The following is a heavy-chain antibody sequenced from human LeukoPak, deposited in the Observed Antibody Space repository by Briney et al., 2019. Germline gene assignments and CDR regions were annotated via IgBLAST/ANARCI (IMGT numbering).Heavy chain of an antibody. CDR3: AREAPPGWSGYSWDRNYYYYMDV. D-gene: IGHD3-3*01. CDR1: GGSPSRSSFH. V-gene: IGHV4-39*07. Sequence: PSETLSLTCTVSGGSPSRSSFHWGWIRQSPGRGLVWIGNIYHSGSAHYNLSLKRRAIISLDTSRSQVSLRLRSVTAADTAVYYCAREAPPGWSGYSWDRNYYYYMDVWGKGATVTVSS. CDR2: IYHSGSA. J-gene: IGHJ6*03.